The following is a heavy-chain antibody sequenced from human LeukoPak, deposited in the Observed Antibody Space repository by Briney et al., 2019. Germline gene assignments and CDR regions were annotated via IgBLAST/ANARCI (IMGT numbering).Heavy chain of an antibody. CDR1: GYTFTSYD. Sequence: ASVKVFCKASGYTFTSYDINWVRQTTGQGLEWMGWMNPNSGNTGYAQKFQGRVTMTRITSISTAYMELSSLRSEDTAVYYCARSGGGCRWDYYYYYMDVWGKGTTVTISS. J-gene: IGHJ6*03. V-gene: IGHV1-8*01. D-gene: IGHD2-8*02. CDR2: MNPNSGNT. CDR3: ARSGGGCRWDYYYYYMDV.